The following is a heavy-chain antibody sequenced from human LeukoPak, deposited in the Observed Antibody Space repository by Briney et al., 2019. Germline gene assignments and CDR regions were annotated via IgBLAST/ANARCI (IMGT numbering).Heavy chain of an antibody. D-gene: IGHD3-22*01. CDR3: ARDGFGYYYDSSGYDGMDV. J-gene: IGHJ6*02. V-gene: IGHV3-20*01. CDR1: GFTFDDYG. CDR2: INWNGGST. Sequence: GGSLRLSCAASGFTFDDYGMSWVRHAPGKGLEWVSGINWNGGSTGYADSVKGRFTISRDNAKNSLYLQMNSLRAEDTALYHCARDGFGYYYDSSGYDGMDVWGQGTTVTVSS.